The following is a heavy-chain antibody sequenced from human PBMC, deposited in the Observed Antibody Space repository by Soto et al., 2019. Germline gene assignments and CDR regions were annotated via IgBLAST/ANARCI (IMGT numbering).Heavy chain of an antibody. D-gene: IGHD3-10*02. Sequence: GGSLRLSCAASGFTFSSYAMSWVRQAPGKGLEWVSAISGSGGSTYYADSVKGRFTISRDNSKNTLYLQMNSLRAEDTAVYYCARVGRYVGRGPKILEYYFDYWGQGTLVTVSS. V-gene: IGHV3-23*01. CDR1: GFTFSSYA. J-gene: IGHJ4*02. CDR2: ISGSGGST. CDR3: ARVGRYVGRGPKILEYYFDY.